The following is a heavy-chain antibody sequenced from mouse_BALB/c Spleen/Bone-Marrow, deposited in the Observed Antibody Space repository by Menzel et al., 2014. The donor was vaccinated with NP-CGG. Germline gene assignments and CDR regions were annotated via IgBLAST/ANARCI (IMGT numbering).Heavy chain of an antibody. D-gene: IGHD2-3*01. CDR3: ARSPYDGYYVIAY. J-gene: IGHJ3*01. CDR2: ITYSGYT. V-gene: IGHV3-8*02. Sequence: EVQLQQSGPSLVKPSQTLSLTCSVTGDSITSGYRNWIRKFPGNKLEHMGSITYSGYTYYSPSLKSRISFTRDTSKNQFYLQLNSVTTEYTATYYCARSPYDGYYVIAYWGQGTLVTVSA. CDR1: GDSITSGY.